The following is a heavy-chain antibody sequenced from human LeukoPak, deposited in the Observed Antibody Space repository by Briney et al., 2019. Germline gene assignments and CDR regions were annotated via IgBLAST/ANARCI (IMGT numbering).Heavy chain of an antibody. D-gene: IGHD6-13*01. CDR3: ARRDPTQQLDY. V-gene: IGHV4-38-2*02. Sequence: SETLSLTCTVSGYSISSGYYWGWIRQPPGKGLEWIGSIYHGGSTYYNPSLKSRVTISVDTSKNQFSLKLSSVTAADTAVYYCARRDPTQQLDYWGQGTLVTVSS. J-gene: IGHJ4*02. CDR1: GYSISSGYY. CDR2: IYHGGST.